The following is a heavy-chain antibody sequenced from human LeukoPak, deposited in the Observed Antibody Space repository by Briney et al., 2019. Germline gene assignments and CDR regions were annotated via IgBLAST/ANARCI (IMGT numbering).Heavy chain of an antibody. CDR1: GGTFSSYD. D-gene: IGHD6-19*01. CDR2: ITPIFGTA. Sequence: ASVKVSCKTSGGTFSSYDISWVRQAPGQGLEWMGGITPIFGTANYAQKFQGRVTITAVESMSTAYMELSSLRSEDTAVYYCARVSQWLVYHWGQGTLVTVSS. J-gene: IGHJ5*02. V-gene: IGHV1-69*13. CDR3: ARVSQWLVYH.